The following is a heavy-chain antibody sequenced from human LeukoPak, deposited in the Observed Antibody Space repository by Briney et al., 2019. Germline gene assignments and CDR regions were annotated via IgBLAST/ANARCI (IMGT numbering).Heavy chain of an antibody. CDR1: GFTFSGYD. CDR2: IGTAGDT. J-gene: IGHJ5*02. V-gene: IGHV3-13*01. CDR3: ARGRGGSLTFDP. Sequence: GGSLRLSCAASGFTFSGYDMHWVRQATGKGLEWVSAIGTAGDTYYPGSVKGRFTISRENAKNSLYLQMNSLRAGDTAVYYCARGRGGSLTFDPWGQGTLVTVSS. D-gene: IGHD3-10*01.